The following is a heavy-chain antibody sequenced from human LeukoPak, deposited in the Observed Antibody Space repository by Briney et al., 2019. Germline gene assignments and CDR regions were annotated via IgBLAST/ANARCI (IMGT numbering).Heavy chain of an antibody. CDR3: AKDSGTMIVVTIDY. CDR2: ISYSGRST. CDR1: GFTFESFG. D-gene: IGHD3-22*01. J-gene: IGHJ4*02. V-gene: IGHV3-23*01. Sequence: GGSLRLSCAASGFTFESFGMNWVRQAPGKGLEWVSGISYSGRSTYYTDSVKGRFTISRDNSKNTLYLQMNSLRAEDTAVYYCAKDSGTMIVVTIDYWGQGTLVTVSS.